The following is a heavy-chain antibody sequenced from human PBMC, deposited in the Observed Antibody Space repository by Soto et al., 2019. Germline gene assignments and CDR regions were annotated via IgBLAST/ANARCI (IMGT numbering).Heavy chain of an antibody. CDR3: ARLFYYDSSGYLRPFDY. D-gene: IGHD3-22*01. CDR1: GFSLSTSGVG. J-gene: IGHJ4*02. V-gene: IGHV2-5*02. CDR2: VFWDNDK. Sequence: SGPTLVNPTQTLTLTCTFSGFSLSTSGVGVGWIRQPPGKALEWLALVFWDNDKRYSPSLRSRLTITKDASKNQVVLTMTNVDLVDTATYYCARLFYYDSSGYLRPFDYWGQGTLVTVSS.